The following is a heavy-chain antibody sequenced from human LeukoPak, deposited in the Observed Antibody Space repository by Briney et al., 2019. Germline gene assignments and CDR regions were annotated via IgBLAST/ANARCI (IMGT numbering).Heavy chain of an antibody. V-gene: IGHV1-24*01. J-gene: IGHJ4*02. CDR1: GYTLTELS. Sequence: ASVKVSCKVSGYTLTELSMHWVRQAPGRGLEWMGGFDPEDGETIYAQKFQGRVTMTEDTSTDTAYMELSSLRSEDTAVYYCAIDVLRYFDWFIFWGQGTLVTVSS. D-gene: IGHD3-9*01. CDR2: FDPEDGET. CDR3: AIDVLRYFDWFIF.